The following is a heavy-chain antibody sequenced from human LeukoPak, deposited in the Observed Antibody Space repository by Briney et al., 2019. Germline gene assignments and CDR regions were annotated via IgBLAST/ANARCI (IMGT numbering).Heavy chain of an antibody. CDR3: ARGPIGYYEFWSGYPDY. V-gene: IGHV1-46*01. CDR1: GYTFTSYY. CDR2: INPRGWSP. D-gene: IGHD3-3*01. J-gene: IGHJ4*02. Sequence: ASVKVSCKTSGYTFTSYYMHWVRQAPGQGLEWMGIINPRGWSPRYAQKFQGSVTMIRDTSTCTVYMELRSLRYEDTAVDDYARGPIGYYEFWSGYPDYWGQGTLVTVSS.